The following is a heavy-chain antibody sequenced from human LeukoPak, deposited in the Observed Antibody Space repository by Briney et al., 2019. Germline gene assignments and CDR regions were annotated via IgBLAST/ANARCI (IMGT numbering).Heavy chain of an antibody. D-gene: IGHD6-6*01. CDR3: ARQDIAARPPDAY. CDR2: VYPADSDT. CDR1: GHSFTNHW. J-gene: IGHJ4*02. V-gene: IGHV5-51*01. Sequence: PGESLKISCEASGHSFTNHWIGWVRQMPGKGLEWMGIVYPADSDTRYSPSFQDQVTMSADKSISTAYLQWNSLKASDTAMYYCARQDIAARPPDAYWGQGTLVTVSS.